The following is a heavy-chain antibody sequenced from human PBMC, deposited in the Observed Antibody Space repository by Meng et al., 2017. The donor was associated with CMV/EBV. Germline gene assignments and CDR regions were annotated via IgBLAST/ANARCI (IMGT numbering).Heavy chain of an antibody. V-gene: IGHV4-39*07. Sequence: SETLSLTCTVSGGSISSARNYWGWIRQPPGKGLEWIGSIYYSGDSHSNPSLQSRATISVDTSKNQFSLRLRSVTAADAAVYFCARECGRDGVVVPAGIMGASGWFDPWGQGTLVTVSS. CDR3: ARECGRDGVVVPAGIMGASGWFDP. CDR2: IYYSGDS. J-gene: IGHJ5*01. CDR1: GGSISSARNY. D-gene: IGHD2-2*02.